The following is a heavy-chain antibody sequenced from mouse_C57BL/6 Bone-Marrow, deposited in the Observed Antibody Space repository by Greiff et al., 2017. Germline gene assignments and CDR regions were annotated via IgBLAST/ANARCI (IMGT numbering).Heavy chain of an antibody. J-gene: IGHJ3*01. CDR1: GFSFNTYA. V-gene: IGHV10-1*01. CDR3: VRHGRLREWFAY. CDR2: IRSKSNNYAT. D-gene: IGHD2-4*01. Sequence: EVKVVESGGGLVQPKGSLKLSCAASGFSFNTYAMNWVRQAPGRGLEWVARIRSKSNNYATYYADSVKDRFTISRYDSESMLYLQMNNLKTEDTAMYYCVRHGRLREWFAYWGQGTRVTVTA.